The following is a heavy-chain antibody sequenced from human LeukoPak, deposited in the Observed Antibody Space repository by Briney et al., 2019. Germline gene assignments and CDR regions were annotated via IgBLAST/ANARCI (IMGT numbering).Heavy chain of an antibody. CDR3: ARDGYCSGGSCYSGGTSPIDY. Sequence: GGSLRLSCAASGFTFSDYYMSWIRQAPGKGLEWVSYVSSSGSTIYYADSVKGRFTISRDNAKNSLYLQMNSLRAEDTAVYYCARDGYCSGGSCYSGGTSPIDYWGQGTLVTVSS. V-gene: IGHV3-11*04. CDR1: GFTFSDYY. CDR2: VSSSGSTI. J-gene: IGHJ4*02. D-gene: IGHD2-15*01.